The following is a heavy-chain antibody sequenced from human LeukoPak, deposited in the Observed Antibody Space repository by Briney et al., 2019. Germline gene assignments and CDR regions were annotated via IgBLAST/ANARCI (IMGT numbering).Heavy chain of an antibody. CDR2: ISGSGDST. Sequence: PGGSLRLSCAASGFTFSSYSMNWVRQAPGKGLEWVSGISGSGDSTYYADSVKGRFTISRDNSKNTLYLQMSSLRAEDTAVYYCAKVRYMGNYWDCWGQGTLVTVSS. J-gene: IGHJ4*02. CDR1: GFTFSSYS. CDR3: AKVRYMGNYWDC. V-gene: IGHV3-23*01. D-gene: IGHD3-16*02.